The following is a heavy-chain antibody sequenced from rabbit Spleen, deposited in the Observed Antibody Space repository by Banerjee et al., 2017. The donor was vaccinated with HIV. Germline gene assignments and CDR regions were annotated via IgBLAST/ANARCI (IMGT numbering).Heavy chain of an antibody. Sequence: QEQLEESGGGLVKPEGSLTLTCKASGFSFSDTDVMCWVRQAPGKGLEWIACIAGSSSGFTYSATWAKGRFTISSDNAQNTVFLQMTSLTASDTATYFCTRDLYSSGWGALSYGMDLWGQGTLVTVS. CDR2: IAGSSSGFT. J-gene: IGHJ6*01. V-gene: IGHV1S45*01. CDR3: TRDLYSSGWGALSYGMDL. CDR1: GFSFSDTDV. D-gene: IGHD4-1*01.